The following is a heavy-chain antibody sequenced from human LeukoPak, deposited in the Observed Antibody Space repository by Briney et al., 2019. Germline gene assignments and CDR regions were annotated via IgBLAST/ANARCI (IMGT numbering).Heavy chain of an antibody. Sequence: GGSLRLSCAASGFTVSSSYMSWVRQAPGKGLEWVSVIYSGGSTYCADSVKGRFTISRDNSKNTVYLQMNSLRAEDTAMYYCAKQAAAGQTYSYDYWGQGTLVTVSS. D-gene: IGHD6-13*01. CDR2: IYSGGST. J-gene: IGHJ4*02. CDR3: AKQAAAGQTYSYDY. CDR1: GFTVSSSY. V-gene: IGHV3-53*01.